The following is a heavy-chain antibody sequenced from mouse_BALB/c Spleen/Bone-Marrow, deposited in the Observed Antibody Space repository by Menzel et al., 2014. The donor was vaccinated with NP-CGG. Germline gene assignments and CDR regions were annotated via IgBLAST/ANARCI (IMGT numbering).Heavy chain of an antibody. CDR3: ARHAYYDQTEVSFVS. D-gene: IGHD2-4*01. Sequence: EVKVEESGGGLVKSGGSLKLSCAASGFTFNSYGMSWVRQTPEKRLECVATISGGGSYTFYPDSVKGRFTISRDNAKNNLYLQLSSLRSEDTALYYCARHAYYDQTEVSFVSWGQGTLVTVSA. V-gene: IGHV5-9-2*01. CDR2: ISGGGSYT. CDR1: GFTFNSYG. J-gene: IGHJ3*01.